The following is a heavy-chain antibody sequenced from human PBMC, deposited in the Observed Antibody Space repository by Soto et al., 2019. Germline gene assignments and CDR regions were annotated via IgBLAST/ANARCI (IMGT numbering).Heavy chain of an antibody. CDR1: GYAFSNND. V-gene: IGHV1-8*01. J-gene: IGHJ5*02. CDR3: ARMATSGTLNWFDP. CDR2: MNPNSGNG. Sequence: ASVKVSCKASGYAFSNNDISWVRQATGQGLEWMGWMNPNSGNGGYAQKFQGRVTMTRDTSTSTAYMELSSLASDDTTIYYCARMATSGTLNWFDPWGQGTLVTVSS.